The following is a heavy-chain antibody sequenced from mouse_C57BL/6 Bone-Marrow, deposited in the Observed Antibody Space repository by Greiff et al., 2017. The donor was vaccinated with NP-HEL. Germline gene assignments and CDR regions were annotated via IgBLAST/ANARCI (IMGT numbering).Heavy chain of an antibody. J-gene: IGHJ1*03. CDR1: GFTFSDYG. Sequence: EVMLVESGGGLVQPGGSLKLSCAASGFTFSDYGMAWVRQAPRKGPEWVAFISNLAYSIYYADTVTGRFPISRENAKNTLYLEMSSLRSEDTAMYYCARGDGNYWYFDVWGTGTTVTVSS. D-gene: IGHD2-1*01. CDR2: ISNLAYSI. CDR3: ARGDGNYWYFDV. V-gene: IGHV5-15*04.